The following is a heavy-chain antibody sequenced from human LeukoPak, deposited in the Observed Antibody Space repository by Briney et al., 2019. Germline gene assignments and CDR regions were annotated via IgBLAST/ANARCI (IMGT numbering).Heavy chain of an antibody. CDR1: GYTFSNYG. V-gene: IGHV1-18*01. CDR2: ISAYNGNT. J-gene: IGHJ3*02. D-gene: IGHD3-22*01. CDR3: ASGYYYDSSGYSRDAFDI. Sequence: ASVKVSCKASGYTFSNYGINWVRQAPGQGLEWMGWISAYNGNTNYAQKLQGRVTMTTDTSTSTAYMELRSLRSDDTAVYYCASGYYYDSSGYSRDAFDIWGQGTMVTVSS.